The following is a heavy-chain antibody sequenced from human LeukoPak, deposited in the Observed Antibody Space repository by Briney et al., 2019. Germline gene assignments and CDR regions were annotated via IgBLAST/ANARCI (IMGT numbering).Heavy chain of an antibody. Sequence: GGSLRLSCAASGFIFNSYWMNWLRQAPGKGLEWVANVDQDGSEKYYVGSVKGRFTISRDNARNSLYLQMNSLRVEDTAVYYCARGWASSRRKAFDIWGQGTMVTVSS. V-gene: IGHV3-7*03. D-gene: IGHD3-16*01. J-gene: IGHJ3*02. CDR1: GFIFNSYW. CDR3: ARGWASSRRKAFDI. CDR2: VDQDGSEK.